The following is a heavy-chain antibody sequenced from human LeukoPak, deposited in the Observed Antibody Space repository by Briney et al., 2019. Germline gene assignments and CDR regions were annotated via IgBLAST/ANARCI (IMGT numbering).Heavy chain of an antibody. CDR2: IGGSGGST. CDR3: ARDCSGGSCYSYYYHYMDV. V-gene: IGHV3-23*01. J-gene: IGHJ6*03. CDR1: GFTFSSYA. Sequence: GGSLRLSCAASGFTFSSYAMSWVRQAPGKGLEWVSAIGGSGGSTYYADSVKGRFTISRDNAKNSLYLQVNSLRAEDTAVYYCARDCSGGSCYSYYYHYMDVWGKGTTVTVSS. D-gene: IGHD2-15*01.